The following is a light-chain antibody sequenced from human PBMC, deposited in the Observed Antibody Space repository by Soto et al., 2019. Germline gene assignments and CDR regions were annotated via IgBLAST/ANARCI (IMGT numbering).Light chain of an antibody. V-gene: IGLV1-40*01. Sequence: QSVLTQPPSVSGAPGQRVTISCTGSSSNIGAGYDVHWYQQLPGTAPKLLIYGNSNRPSGVPDRFSGSKSGTSASLAIPGLQAEAEPDYYCQSHVCSPRVFGGATKVTVL. J-gene: IGLJ2*01. CDR1: SSNIGAGYD. CDR2: GNS. CDR3: QSHVCSPRV.